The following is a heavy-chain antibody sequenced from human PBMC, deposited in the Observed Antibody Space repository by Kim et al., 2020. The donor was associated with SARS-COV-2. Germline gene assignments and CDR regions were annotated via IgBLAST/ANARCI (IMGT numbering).Heavy chain of an antibody. CDR3: ATERKLRFDE. J-gene: IGHJ4*02. Sequence: SETLSLTCTVSGGSISSGGYYWSWIRQHPGKGLEWIGYSYYSGTTYYNPSLKSRVTISVDTSKNQFFLKLSSVTAADTAVYYCATERKLRFDEWGQGILV. CDR1: GGSISSGGYY. D-gene: IGHD1-7*01. CDR2: SYYSGTT. V-gene: IGHV4-31*03.